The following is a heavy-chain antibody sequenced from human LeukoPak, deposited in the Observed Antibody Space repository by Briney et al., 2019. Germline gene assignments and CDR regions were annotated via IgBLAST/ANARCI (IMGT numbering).Heavy chain of an antibody. V-gene: IGHV1-3*01. D-gene: IGHD5-18*01. Sequence: GASVKLSCKASGYTFTSYAMHWVRQAPGQRLEWMGWINAGNGNTKYSQKFQGRVTITRDTSASTAYMELSSLRSEDTAVYYCARDLVEDTAMGAFDYWGQGTLVTVSS. CDR3: ARDLVEDTAMGAFDY. CDR2: INAGNGNT. CDR1: GYTFTSYA. J-gene: IGHJ4*02.